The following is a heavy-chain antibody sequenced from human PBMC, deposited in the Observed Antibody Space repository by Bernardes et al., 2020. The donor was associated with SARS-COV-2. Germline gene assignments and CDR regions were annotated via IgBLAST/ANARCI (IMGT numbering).Heavy chain of an antibody. CDR3: ATRSRYCTADSCYYDAFDI. Sequence: GESLKISCKGSGYSFTNYWIGWVRQMPGKGLEWMGVIYPGDSDTRYSPSFQGQVSISADKSISTAYLQWISLKASDTAMYYCATRSRYCTADSCYYDAFDIWGQGTMVTVSS. CDR2: IYPGDSDT. CDR1: GYSFTNYW. J-gene: IGHJ3*02. D-gene: IGHD2-15*01. V-gene: IGHV5-51*01.